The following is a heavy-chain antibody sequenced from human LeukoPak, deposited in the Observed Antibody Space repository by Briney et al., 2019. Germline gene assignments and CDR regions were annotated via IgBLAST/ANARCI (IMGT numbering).Heavy chain of an antibody. D-gene: IGHD2-15*01. J-gene: IGHJ3*02. Sequence: GGSLRLSCTASGFTFGDYAMAWVRQAPGKGLEWVGFVRSKSYGGTTEYAASVKGRFTISRDDSKSIAYLQMNSLKTEDTAVYYCSRGPYCSSGSCYPDPDAFDIWGQGTVVTFSS. CDR2: VRSKSYGGTT. V-gene: IGHV3-49*04. CDR3: SRGPYCSSGSCYPDPDAFDI. CDR1: GFTFGDYA.